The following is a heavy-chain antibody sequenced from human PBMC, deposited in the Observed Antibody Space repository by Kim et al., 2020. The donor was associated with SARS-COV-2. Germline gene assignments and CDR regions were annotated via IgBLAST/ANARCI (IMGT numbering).Heavy chain of an antibody. D-gene: IGHD4-17*01. CDR1: GFTFSSYS. CDR3: ASSRPTVATPLDY. Sequence: GGSLRLSCAASGFTFSSYSMNWVRQAPGKGLEWVSSISSSSSYIYYADSVKGRFTISRDNAKNSLYLQMNSLRAEDTAVYYCASSRPTVATPLDYWGQGTLVTVSS. V-gene: IGHV3-21*01. J-gene: IGHJ4*02. CDR2: ISSSSSYI.